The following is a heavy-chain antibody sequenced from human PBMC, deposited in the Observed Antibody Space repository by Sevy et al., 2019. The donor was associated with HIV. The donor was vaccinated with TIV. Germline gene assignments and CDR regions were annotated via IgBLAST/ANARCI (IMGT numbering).Heavy chain of an antibody. D-gene: IGHD2-2*02. CDR2: INPKSGGT. J-gene: IGHJ6*02. Sequence: ASVKVSCKASGYTFTNYYIHWVRQAPGQGLEWMGWINPKSGGTNYAQKFHGTVTMTRDTSISTAYMELSRLRSDDTAVYYCAGVVEPAGIDPYYYGVDVWGPGATVTVSS. V-gene: IGHV1-2*02. CDR1: GYTFTNYY. CDR3: AGVVEPAGIDPYYYGVDV.